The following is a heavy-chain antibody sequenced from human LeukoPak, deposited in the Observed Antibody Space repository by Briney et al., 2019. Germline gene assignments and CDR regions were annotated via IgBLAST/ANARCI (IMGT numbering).Heavy chain of an antibody. V-gene: IGHV3-30*03. CDR3: ARDGCTAFSGSYCKGRGPPDY. CDR2: ISYDGSNK. CDR1: GFTFSSYG. D-gene: IGHD1-26*01. Sequence: GGSLRLSCAASGFTFSSYGMHWVRQAPGKGLEWVAVISYDGSNKYYADSVKGRFTISRDNSKNTLYLQMNSLRAEDTAVYYCARDGCTAFSGSYCKGRGPPDYWGQGTLVTVSS. J-gene: IGHJ4*02.